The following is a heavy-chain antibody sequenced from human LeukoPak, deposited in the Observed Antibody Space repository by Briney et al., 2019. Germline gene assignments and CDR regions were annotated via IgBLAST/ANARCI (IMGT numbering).Heavy chain of an antibody. Sequence: GGSLRLSCAASGFTFSSYGMHWVRQAPGKGLDWVAFIHHDGSNKYYADSVKGRFTISRDNSKNTLYLQMNSLRAEDTAVYYCARDSPLDYWGQGTLVTVSS. CDR2: IHHDGSNK. J-gene: IGHJ4*02. CDR3: ARDSPLDY. V-gene: IGHV3-30*02. D-gene: IGHD2-15*01. CDR1: GFTFSSYG.